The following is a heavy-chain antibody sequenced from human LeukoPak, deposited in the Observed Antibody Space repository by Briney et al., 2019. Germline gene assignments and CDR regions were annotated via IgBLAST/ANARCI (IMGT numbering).Heavy chain of an antibody. Sequence: PGGSLRLSCAASGFTFNKYWMTWVRQAPGKGLEWVSAISGSGGSTYYADSVKGRFTISRDNSKDTLYLQMNSLRAEDTAVYYCAVGLTTVTTRTSYWGQGTLVTVSS. J-gene: IGHJ4*02. V-gene: IGHV3-23*01. CDR3: AVGLTTVTTRTSY. CDR2: ISGSGGST. CDR1: GFTFNKYW. D-gene: IGHD4-17*01.